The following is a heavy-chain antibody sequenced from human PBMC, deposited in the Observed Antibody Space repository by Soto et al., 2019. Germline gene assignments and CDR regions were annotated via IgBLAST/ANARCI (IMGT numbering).Heavy chain of an antibody. Sequence: EVHLVESGGGLVQPGGSLRLSCVASGFTFSTYAMSWVRQAPGKGLEWVSGLYGNGDGISYSDSVRGRFTISRDNSKNPLYLEMNSLRSDDTATYFCAKDRQPDGFWPFDHWGRGTLIIVSS. V-gene: IGHV3-23*04. CDR1: GFTFSTYA. CDR2: LYGNGDGI. J-gene: IGHJ4*02. D-gene: IGHD3-3*01. CDR3: AKDRQPDGFWPFDH.